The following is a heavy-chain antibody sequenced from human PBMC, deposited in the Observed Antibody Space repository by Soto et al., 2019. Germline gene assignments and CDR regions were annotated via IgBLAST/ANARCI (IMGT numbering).Heavy chain of an antibody. J-gene: IGHJ4*02. CDR1: GDSVSGNRAS. D-gene: IGHD3-10*01. CDR3: ARGRLRDFDN. Sequence: SQTLSLTCAVSGDSVSGNRASWNWIRQSPSRGLEFLGRTYYRSKWLSDYAESVKGRISIIPDTSANQFSLQLNSVTPEDSAVYYCARGRLRDFDNWGQGTLVTVSS. V-gene: IGHV6-1*01. CDR2: TYYRSKWLS.